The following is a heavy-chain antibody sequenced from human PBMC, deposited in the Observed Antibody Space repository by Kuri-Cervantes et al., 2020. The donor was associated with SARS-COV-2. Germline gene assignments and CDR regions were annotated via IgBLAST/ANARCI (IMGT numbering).Heavy chain of an antibody. J-gene: IGHJ3*02. CDR2: INSDGSST. CDR1: GFAFSSYW. D-gene: IGHD1-26*01. Sequence: GESLKISCAASGFAFSSYWMHWVRQAPGKGLVWVSRINSDGSSTSYADSVKGRFTISRDNAKNTLYLQMNSLRAEDTAVYYCAREGELRAFDIWGQGTMVTVSS. V-gene: IGHV3-74*01. CDR3: AREGELRAFDI.